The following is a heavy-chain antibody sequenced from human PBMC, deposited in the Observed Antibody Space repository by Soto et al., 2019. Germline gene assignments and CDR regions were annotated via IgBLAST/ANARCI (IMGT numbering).Heavy chain of an antibody. CDR1: WFSLSYNRVG. V-gene: IGHV2-5*02. D-gene: IGHD3-22*01. J-gene: IGHJ5*02. Sequence: APTLVNATHTLTLTCSSSWFSLSYNRVGVGWIRQPPGKALEWLALIYWDDDKRYSPSLKSRLTITKDTSKNQVVLTMTNMDPVDTATYYCAPTYYYDSSGYYYVPPWGKGTLVPSPQ. CDR2: IYWDDDK. CDR3: APTYYYDSSGYYYVPP.